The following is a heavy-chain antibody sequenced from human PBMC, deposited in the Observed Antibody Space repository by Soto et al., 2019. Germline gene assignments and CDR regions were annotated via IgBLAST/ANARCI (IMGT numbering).Heavy chain of an antibody. CDR2: IIPVFGTA. CDR1: GGTVSSYA. Sequence: SVKVSCKASGGTVSSYAISWVRQAPGQGLEWMGGIIPVFGTANYAQKFQGRVTITADESTSTAYMELGSVRSEDTAVYHCATESYRSRPPYLRTLYGMDVWGQGTTVTVSS. D-gene: IGHD6-13*01. CDR3: ATESYRSRPPYLRTLYGMDV. V-gene: IGHV1-69*13. J-gene: IGHJ6*02.